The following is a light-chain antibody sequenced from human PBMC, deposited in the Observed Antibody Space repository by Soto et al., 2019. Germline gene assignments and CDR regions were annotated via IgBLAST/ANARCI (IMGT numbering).Light chain of an antibody. CDR2: DVT. J-gene: IGLJ1*01. CDR1: RSDIGGSYH. Sequence: QSVLTQPASVSGSTGQSITISCIGTRSDIGGSYHVSWHQQHPGKAPKLIIYDVTNRPSGVSNRFSGSKTGNTASLIISGLQAEDEADYYCSSYKSTSSYFFGSGTKLTVL. V-gene: IGLV2-14*03. CDR3: SSYKSTSSYF.